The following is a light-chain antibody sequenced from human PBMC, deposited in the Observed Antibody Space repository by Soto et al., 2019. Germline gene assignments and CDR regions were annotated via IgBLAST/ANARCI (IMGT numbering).Light chain of an antibody. CDR1: QSINSF. CDR2: GAS. J-gene: IGKJ1*01. V-gene: IGKV3-20*01. Sequence: IMLSQSPGAVSLSQGEEATHSCGASQSINSFLAWYQQRRGQAPRLLIHGASNRATGIPDRFSGSGSGTDFTLTISRLEPEDFAVYYCQQYGGSPRTFGQGTKV. CDR3: QQYGGSPRT.